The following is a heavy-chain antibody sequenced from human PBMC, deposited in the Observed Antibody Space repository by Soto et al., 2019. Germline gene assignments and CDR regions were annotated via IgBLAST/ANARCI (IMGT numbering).Heavy chain of an antibody. D-gene: IGHD3-10*01. CDR3: AKDRGRLVRGVILDF. V-gene: IGHV3-23*01. CDR1: GFTFTSYA. Sequence: EVQLLESGGGLVQPGGSLRLSCAASGFTFTSYAMTWVRQAPGRGLEWVSTVSADATTTYYADSVNGRFTISRDNSKNTVSLEMKSLTVEDTALYYCAKDRGRLVRGVILDFWGQGALVTVSS. CDR2: VSADATTT. J-gene: IGHJ4*02.